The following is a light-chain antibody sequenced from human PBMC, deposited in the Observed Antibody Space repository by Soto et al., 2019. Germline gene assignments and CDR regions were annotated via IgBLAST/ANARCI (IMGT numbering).Light chain of an antibody. V-gene: IGLV2-23*03. Sequence: QSVLTQPASVSGSPGQSITISCTGTSSDVGSYNLVSWYQQHPGKAPKLMIYGGSKRPSGVSNRFSGSKSGNTASLTISGLQAEDEADYYCCSYAGSSTFMVFGGGTKLTVL. CDR2: GGS. CDR1: SSDVGSYNL. J-gene: IGLJ2*01. CDR3: CSYAGSSTFMV.